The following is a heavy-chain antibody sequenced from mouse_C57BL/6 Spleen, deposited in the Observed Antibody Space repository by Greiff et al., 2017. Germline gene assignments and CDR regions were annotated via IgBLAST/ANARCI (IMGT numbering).Heavy chain of an antibody. Sequence: EVQLQQSGPELVKPGASVKISCKASGYSFTGYYMNWVKQSPEKSLGWIGEINPSTGGTTYNQKFKAKATLTVDKSSSTAYMQLKSLTSEDSAVYYCARSDYYYGSSYSYWYFDVWGTGTTVTVSS. J-gene: IGHJ1*03. D-gene: IGHD1-1*01. CDR2: INPSTGGT. CDR1: GYSFTGYY. V-gene: IGHV1-42*01. CDR3: ARSDYYYGSSYSYWYFDV.